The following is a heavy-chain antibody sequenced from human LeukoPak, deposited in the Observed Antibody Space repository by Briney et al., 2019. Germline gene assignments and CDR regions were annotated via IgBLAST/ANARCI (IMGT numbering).Heavy chain of an antibody. Sequence: ISSSRYIYYADSVKRRFTISRDNAKNSLYLQMNSLRAEDTAVYYCARDGVQATVTNWFDPWGQGTLVTVSS. J-gene: IGHJ5*02. CDR2: ISSSRYI. D-gene: IGHD4-17*01. CDR3: ARDGVQATVTNWFDP. V-gene: IGHV3-21*01.